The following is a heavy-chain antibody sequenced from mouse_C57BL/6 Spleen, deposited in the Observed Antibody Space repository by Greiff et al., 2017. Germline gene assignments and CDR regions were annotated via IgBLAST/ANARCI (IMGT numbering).Heavy chain of an antibody. D-gene: IGHD2-4*01. J-gene: IGHJ2*01. CDR3: ARSDYDYHFDY. CDR1: GYTFTDYN. Sequence: VQLQQSGPELVKPGASVKIPCKASGYTFTDYNMDWVKQSHGKSLEWIGDINPNNGGTIYNQKFKGKATWTVDKSSSTAYMELRSLTSEDTAVYYWARSDYDYHFDYWGQGTTLPVSS. V-gene: IGHV1-18*01. CDR2: INPNNGGT.